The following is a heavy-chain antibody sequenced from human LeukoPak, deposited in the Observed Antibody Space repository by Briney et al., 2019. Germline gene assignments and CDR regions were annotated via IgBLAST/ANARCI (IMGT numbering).Heavy chain of an antibody. D-gene: IGHD2-15*01. CDR1: GGSISSGGYY. CDR2: IYHSGST. CDR3: ARCSQRRLQGCFDY. J-gene: IGHJ4*02. V-gene: IGHV4-30-2*01. Sequence: SQTLSLTCTVSGGSISSGGYYWSWIRQPPGKGLEWIGYIYHSGSTYYNPSLKSRVTISVDRSKNQFSLKLSSVTAADTAVYYCARCSQRRLQGCFDYWGQGTLVTVSS.